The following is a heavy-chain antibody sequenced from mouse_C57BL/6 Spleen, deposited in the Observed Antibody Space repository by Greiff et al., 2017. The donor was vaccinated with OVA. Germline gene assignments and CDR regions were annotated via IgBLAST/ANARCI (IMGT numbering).Heavy chain of an antibody. J-gene: IGHJ3*01. CDR3: ASFDYDEGCAY. D-gene: IGHD2-4*01. CDR2: ISSGSSTI. CDR1: GFTFSDYG. V-gene: IGHV5-17*01. Sequence: EVMLVESGGGLVKPGGSLKLSCAASGFTFSDYGMHWVRQAPEKGLEWVAYISSGSSTIYYAATVKGRFTISRDNAKSTQYLEMTSLRCEDTSMYYCASFDYDEGCAYWGQGNLVTVSA.